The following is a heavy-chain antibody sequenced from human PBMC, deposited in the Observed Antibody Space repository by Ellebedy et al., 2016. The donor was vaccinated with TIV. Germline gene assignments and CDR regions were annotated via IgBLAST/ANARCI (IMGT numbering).Heavy chain of an antibody. CDR2: IYYSGST. CDR1: GGSISSSSYY. V-gene: IGHV4-39*07. D-gene: IGHD3-22*01. Sequence: MPSETLSLICTVSGGSISSSSYYWGWIRQPPGKGLEWIGSIYYSGSTYYNPSLKSRVTISVATSKNQFSLKLSSVTAADTAVYYCARGLDSSGYYHHWGQGTLVTVSS. CDR3: ARGLDSSGYYHH. J-gene: IGHJ5*02.